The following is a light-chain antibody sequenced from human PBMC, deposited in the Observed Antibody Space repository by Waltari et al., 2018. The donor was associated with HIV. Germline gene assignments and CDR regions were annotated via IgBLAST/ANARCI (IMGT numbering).Light chain of an antibody. CDR1: QTVSSNY. CDR3: QQYGSSPT. V-gene: IGKV3-20*01. J-gene: IGKJ3*01. Sequence: EIVLTQSPGTLSLSPGERATLSCRASQTVSSNYLAWYQQKPGQAPRLLIYGTSSRAIGITDRFSGSGSGTDFTLTINRLEPEDFAVYYCQQYGSSPTFGPGTKVDIK. CDR2: GTS.